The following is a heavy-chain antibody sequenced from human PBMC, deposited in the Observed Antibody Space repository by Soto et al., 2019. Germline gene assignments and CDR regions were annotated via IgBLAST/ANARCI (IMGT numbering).Heavy chain of an antibody. CDR3: ANVLRYFDWLRAEYYYYYYMDV. Sequence: PGGSLRLSCAASGFTFSSYGMRWVRQAPGKGLEWVAVISYDGSNKYYADSVKGRFTISRDDSKNTLYLQMNSLRAEDTAVYYCANVLRYFDWLRAEYYYYYYMDVWGKGTTVTVSS. J-gene: IGHJ6*03. CDR1: GFTFSSYG. CDR2: ISYDGSNK. V-gene: IGHV3-30*18. D-gene: IGHD3-9*01.